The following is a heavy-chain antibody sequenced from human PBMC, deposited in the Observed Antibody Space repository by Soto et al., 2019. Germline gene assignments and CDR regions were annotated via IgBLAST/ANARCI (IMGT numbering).Heavy chain of an antibody. J-gene: IGHJ4*02. CDR2: IIPILDIT. V-gene: IGHV1-69*02. CDR3: ARPTSTGTTSGYYFDY. D-gene: IGHD1-7*01. CDR1: GGTFSSYP. Sequence: QVQLVQSGAEVQKPGSSVKVSCKASGGTFSSYPISWVRQAPGQGLEWMGRIIPILDITDYAQRFQGRVTITAEKSTSTAYMELSSLSSDDTAVYYCARPTSTGTTSGYYFDYWGQGTLVTVSS.